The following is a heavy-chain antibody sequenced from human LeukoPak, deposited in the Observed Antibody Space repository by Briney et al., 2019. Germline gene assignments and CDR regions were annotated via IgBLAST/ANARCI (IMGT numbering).Heavy chain of an antibody. Sequence: SETLSLTCTVSGGSISSYYWSWIRQTPGKGLEWIGYISYSGSTNYNPSLKSRVTISVDTSRNQFSLKLNSVTTADTAVYYCARGGGAYPVPQFDPWGQGTLVTVSS. CDR1: GGSISSYY. CDR3: ARGGGAYPVPQFDP. D-gene: IGHD2-2*02. J-gene: IGHJ5*02. CDR2: ISYSGST. V-gene: IGHV4-59*01.